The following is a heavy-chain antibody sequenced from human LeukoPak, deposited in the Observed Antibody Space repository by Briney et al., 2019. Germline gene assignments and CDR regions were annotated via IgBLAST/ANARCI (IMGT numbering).Heavy chain of an antibody. V-gene: IGHV1-8*03. J-gene: IGHJ5*02. CDR1: GYTFTSYD. CDR2: MNPNSGNT. D-gene: IGHD3-10*01. CDR3: ARAPRITMVRGVIYWFDP. Sequence: GASVKVSCKASGYTFTSYDINWVQQATGQGLEWMGWMNPNSGNTGYAQKFQGRVTITRNTSISTAYMELSSLRSEDTAVYYCARAPRITMVRGVIYWFDPWGQGTLVTVSS.